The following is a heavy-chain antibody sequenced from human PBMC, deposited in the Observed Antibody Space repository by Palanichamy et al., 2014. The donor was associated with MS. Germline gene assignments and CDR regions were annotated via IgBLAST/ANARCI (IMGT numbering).Heavy chain of an antibody. V-gene: IGHV3-30*01. CDR2: ISYDGYNK. D-gene: IGHD5-18*01. CDR3: ARDRYSYGYYFDY. Sequence: QVQLVESGGGVVQPGRSLRVSCAASGFSFSSHAMHWVRQAPGKGLEWVAIISYDGYNKYYADSVKGRFTISRDNSKNTLYLQMNSLRTEDTAVYYCARDRYSYGYYFDYWGQGTLVTVSS. J-gene: IGHJ4*02. CDR1: GFSFSSHA.